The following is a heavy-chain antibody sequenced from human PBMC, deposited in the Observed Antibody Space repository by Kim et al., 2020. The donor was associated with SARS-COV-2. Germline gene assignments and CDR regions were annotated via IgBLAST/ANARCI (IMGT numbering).Heavy chain of an antibody. Sequence: ASVKVSCKASGYTFTSYAIHWVRQAPGQRLEWMGWINAGNGNTKYSRKFQGRVTITRDTSASTAYMELSSLRSEDTAVYYCARVHDSSGYYSYFDYWGQG. D-gene: IGHD3-22*01. CDR1: GYTFTSYA. CDR3: ARVHDSSGYYSYFDY. V-gene: IGHV1-3*01. J-gene: IGHJ4*02. CDR2: INAGNGNT.